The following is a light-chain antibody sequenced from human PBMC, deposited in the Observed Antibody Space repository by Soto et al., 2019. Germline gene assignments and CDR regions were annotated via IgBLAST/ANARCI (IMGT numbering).Light chain of an antibody. CDR3: QQYGSSSWT. Sequence: EIVMTQSPATLSVSPGERATLSCRASQSVSSNLAWYQQKPGQAPRLLIYGASNRATGIPDRFSGSGSGTDFTLTISRLEPEDFAVYYCQQYGSSSWTFGQGTKV. V-gene: IGKV3-20*01. J-gene: IGKJ1*01. CDR2: GAS. CDR1: QSVSSN.